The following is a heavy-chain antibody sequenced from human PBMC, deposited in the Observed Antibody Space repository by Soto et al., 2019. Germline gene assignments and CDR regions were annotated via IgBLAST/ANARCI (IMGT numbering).Heavy chain of an antibody. Sequence: PGGSLRLSCAASGFTFSNAWMSWVRQAPGKGLEWVGRIKSKTDGGTTDYAAPVKGRFTISRDDSKNTLYLQMNSLKTEDTAVYYCTTDPRYYDYIWGSYRRTFDYWGQGTLVTVSS. CDR3: TTDPRYYDYIWGSYRRTFDY. J-gene: IGHJ4*02. V-gene: IGHV3-15*01. D-gene: IGHD3-16*02. CDR1: GFTFSNAW. CDR2: IKSKTDGGTT.